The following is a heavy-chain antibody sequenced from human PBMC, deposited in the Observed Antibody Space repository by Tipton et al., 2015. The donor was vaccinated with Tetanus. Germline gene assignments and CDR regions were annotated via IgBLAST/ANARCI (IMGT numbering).Heavy chain of an antibody. D-gene: IGHD5-24*01. Sequence: LRLYCAVYGASFSDYYWSWIRQAPGKGLEWIGEINHSGNTNHNPSLKSRVTLSVDTSKNQFSLKLNSVTAADTGVYYCARGIADGYNRRFDYWGRGILVAVSP. CDR2: INHSGNT. V-gene: IGHV4-34*01. J-gene: IGHJ4*01. CDR1: GASFSDYY. CDR3: ARGIADGYNRRFDY.